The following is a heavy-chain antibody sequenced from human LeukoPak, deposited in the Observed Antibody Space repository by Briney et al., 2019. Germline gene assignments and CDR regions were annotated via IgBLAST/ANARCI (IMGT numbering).Heavy chain of an antibody. Sequence: ASVKVSCKASGYTFTSYDINWVRQATGQGLEWMGWMNPNSGNTGYAQKFQGRVTMTRDTSISTAYMELSRLRSDDTAVYYCARDWGAMTTVTTLVEYYYYYGMDVWGQGTTVTVSS. D-gene: IGHD4-17*01. CDR1: GYTFTSYD. CDR3: ARDWGAMTTVTTLVEYYYYYGMDV. CDR2: MNPNSGNT. J-gene: IGHJ6*02. V-gene: IGHV1-8*01.